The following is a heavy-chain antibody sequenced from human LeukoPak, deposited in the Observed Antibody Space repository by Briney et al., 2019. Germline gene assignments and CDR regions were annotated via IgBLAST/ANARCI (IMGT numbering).Heavy chain of an antibody. V-gene: IGHV3-23*01. CDR3: AQGPRPMVRGAPPDPYSYYGMAV. CDR1: GFTFSSYA. CDR2: ISGSGGST. J-gene: IGHJ6*02. D-gene: IGHD3-10*01. Sequence: PGGSLRLSCAASGFTFSSYAMSWVRQAPGKGLEWVSSISGSGGSTYYADSVKGRFTISIDNSKNTLYLQMNSLRSEDTSVYYCAQGPRPMVRGAPPDPYSYYGMAVWGQGTTVTVYS.